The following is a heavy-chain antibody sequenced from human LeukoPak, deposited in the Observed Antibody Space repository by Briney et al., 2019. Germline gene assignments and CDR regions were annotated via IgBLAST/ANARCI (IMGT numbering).Heavy chain of an antibody. CDR2: IIPIFGTA. CDR3: TTDRYYDNSELQFQH. D-gene: IGHD3-22*01. V-gene: IGHV1-69*13. J-gene: IGHJ1*01. CDR1: GGTFSSYA. Sequence: SVKVSCKASGGTFSSYAIGWVRQAPGRGLEWVGGIIPIFGTANYAQKFQGRVTITADESTSTAYMELSSLRSEDTAVYYCTTDRYYDNSELQFQHWGQGTLVTVSS.